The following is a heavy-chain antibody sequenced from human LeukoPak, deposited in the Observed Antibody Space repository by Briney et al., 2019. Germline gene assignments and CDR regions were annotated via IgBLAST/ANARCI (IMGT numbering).Heavy chain of an antibody. V-gene: IGHV3-15*01. CDR3: TTLIREAG. CDR1: GLNFSNAW. CDR2: IKSKTDGGTT. J-gene: IGHJ4*02. Sequence: GGSVSLFCGACGLNFSNAWMSWVRQAPGKGLELVGRIKSKTDGGTTDYAAPVKGRFTISRDDSKNTLYLQMNSLKTEDTAVYYCTTLIREAGWGQGTLVTVSS. D-gene: IGHD3-22*01.